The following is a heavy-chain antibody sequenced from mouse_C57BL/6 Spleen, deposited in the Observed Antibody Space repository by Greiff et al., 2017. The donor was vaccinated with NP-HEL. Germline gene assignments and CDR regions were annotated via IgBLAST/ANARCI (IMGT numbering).Heavy chain of an antibody. J-gene: IGHJ2*01. CDR1: GYTFTDYY. CDR2: INPNNGGT. D-gene: IGHD1-1*01. Sequence: EVQLQQSGPELVKPGASVKISCKASGYTFTDYYMNWVKQSHGKSLEWIGDINPNNGGTSYNQKFKGKATLTVDKSSSTAYMELRSLTSEDSAVYYCAPFITTVVATVDYWGQGTTLTVSS. V-gene: IGHV1-26*01. CDR3: APFITTVVATVDY.